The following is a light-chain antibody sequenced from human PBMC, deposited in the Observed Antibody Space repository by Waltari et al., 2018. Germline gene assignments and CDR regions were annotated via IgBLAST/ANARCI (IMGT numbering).Light chain of an antibody. CDR3: CSYTSTSTYV. CDR2: EVS. Sequence: QSALTQPPSVSGSPGQSIAISCTGSISDIGRYNFVSWYQHHPGTAPKLIIYEVSKRPSGVSLRFSGSKSGSTASLTISGLQAEDETTYYCCSYTSTSTYVFGNGTKVAVL. V-gene: IGLV2-14*01. CDR1: ISDIGRYNF. J-gene: IGLJ1*01.